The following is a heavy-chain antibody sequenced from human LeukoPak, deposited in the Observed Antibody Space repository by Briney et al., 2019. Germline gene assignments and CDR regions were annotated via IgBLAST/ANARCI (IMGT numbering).Heavy chain of an antibody. D-gene: IGHD7-27*01. Sequence: GGSLRLSCAASGFTFSSYWMSWVRQAPGKGLEWVANIKQDGSEKYYVDSVKGRFTISRDNAKNSLYLQMNSLRAEDTAVYYCARAKRWGTYYLDYWGQGTLVTVSS. J-gene: IGHJ4*02. CDR3: ARAKRWGTYYLDY. V-gene: IGHV3-7*01. CDR1: GFTFSSYW. CDR2: IKQDGSEK.